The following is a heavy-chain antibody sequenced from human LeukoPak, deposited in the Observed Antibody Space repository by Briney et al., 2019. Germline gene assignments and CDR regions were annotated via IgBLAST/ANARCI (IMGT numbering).Heavy chain of an antibody. CDR1: GFTFSTSW. Sequence: GGSLRLSCAASGFTFSTSWMHWVRHAPGKGLVWVSRINSDATTTSHAESVEGRFTISRDNAKNTLYLEMNSLRAEDTAVYYCARASYSSGWFDYWGQGTLVTVSS. V-gene: IGHV3-74*01. J-gene: IGHJ4*02. CDR2: INSDATTT. CDR3: ARASYSSGWFDY. D-gene: IGHD6-19*01.